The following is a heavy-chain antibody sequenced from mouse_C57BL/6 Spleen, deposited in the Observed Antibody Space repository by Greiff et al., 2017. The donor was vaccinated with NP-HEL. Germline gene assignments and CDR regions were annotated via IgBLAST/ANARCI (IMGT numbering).Heavy chain of an antibody. Sequence: QVQLKESGPGLVAPSQSLSITCTVSGFSLTSYAISWVRQPPGKGLEWLGVIWTGGGTNYNSAPKSRLSISKDNSKSQVFLKMNSLQTDDTARYYCARNLGHGSSPYWYFDVWGTGTTVTVSS. CDR2: IWTGGGT. J-gene: IGHJ1*03. V-gene: IGHV2-9-1*01. CDR1: GFSLTSYA. D-gene: IGHD1-1*01. CDR3: ARNLGHGSSPYWYFDV.